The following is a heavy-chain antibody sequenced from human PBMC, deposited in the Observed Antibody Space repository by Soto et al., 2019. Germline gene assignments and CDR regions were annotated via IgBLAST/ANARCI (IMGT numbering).Heavy chain of an antibody. CDR2: IKQDGSEK. J-gene: IGHJ6*03. Sequence: HPGGSLRLSCAASGFTFSSYWMSWVRQAKGKGLEWVANIKQDGSEKYYVDSVKGRFTISRDNAKNSLYLQMNSLRAEDTAVYYCAREGSIAVAGGFYYYYYMDVWGKGTTVTVSS. V-gene: IGHV3-7*01. CDR3: AREGSIAVAGGFYYYYYMDV. D-gene: IGHD6-19*01. CDR1: GFTFSSYW.